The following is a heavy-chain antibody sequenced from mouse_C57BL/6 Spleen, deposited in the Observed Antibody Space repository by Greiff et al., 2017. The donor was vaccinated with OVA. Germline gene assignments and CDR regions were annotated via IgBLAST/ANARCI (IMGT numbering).Heavy chain of an antibody. CDR3: ARQDLARNFDY. CDR1: GLTFRSYG. Sequence: GKLVESGGDLVKPGGSLKLSCAASGLTFRSYGMSWVRQTPDKRLEWVATISSGGSYTYYQDSVKGRFTISREKAKNTLYLRMSSLKSEDTAMYYCARQDLARNFDYWGQGTTLTVSS. V-gene: IGHV5-6*02. CDR2: ISSGGSYT. J-gene: IGHJ2*01.